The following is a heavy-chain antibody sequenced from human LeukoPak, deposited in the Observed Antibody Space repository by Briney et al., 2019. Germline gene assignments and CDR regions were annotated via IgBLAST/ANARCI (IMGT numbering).Heavy chain of an antibody. J-gene: IGHJ4*02. Sequence: SETLSLTCAVYGGSFSGYYWSWIRQPPGKGLEWIGEINHSGSTNYNPSLKSRVTISVDTSKNQFSLKLSSVTAADTAVYYCARGRIPLNWGQGTLVTVSS. CDR2: INHSGST. CDR3: ARGRIPLN. D-gene: IGHD2-2*02. V-gene: IGHV4-34*01. CDR1: GGSFSGYY.